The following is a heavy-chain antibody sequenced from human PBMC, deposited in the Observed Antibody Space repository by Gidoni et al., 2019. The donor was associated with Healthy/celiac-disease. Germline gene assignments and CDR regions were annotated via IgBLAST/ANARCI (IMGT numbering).Heavy chain of an antibody. V-gene: IGHV4-31*02. J-gene: IGHJ4*02. CDR3: ARGDSSDPPDY. D-gene: IGHD3-22*01. CDR2: ST. Sequence: STYYNPSLKSRVTISVDTSKNQFSLKLSSVTAADTAVYYCARGDSSDPPDYWGQGTLVTVSS.